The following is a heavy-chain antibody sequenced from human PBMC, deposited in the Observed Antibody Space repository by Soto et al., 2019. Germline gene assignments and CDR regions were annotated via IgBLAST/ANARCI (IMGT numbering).Heavy chain of an antibody. CDR1: GFTFSSYG. CDR3: ARDRREYNWNSHDY. Sequence: QVQLVESGGGVVQPGRSLRLSCAASGFTFSSYGMHWVRQAPGKGLEWVAVIWYDGSNKYYADSVKGRFTISRDNSKNTLYLQMNSLRAEDTAVYYCARDRREYNWNSHDYWGQGTLVTVSS. V-gene: IGHV3-33*01. D-gene: IGHD1-7*01. J-gene: IGHJ4*02. CDR2: IWYDGSNK.